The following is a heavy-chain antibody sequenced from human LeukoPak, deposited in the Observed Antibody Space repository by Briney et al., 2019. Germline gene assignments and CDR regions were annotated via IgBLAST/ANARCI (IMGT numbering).Heavy chain of an antibody. CDR1: GFTFTSSA. J-gene: IGHJ4*02. V-gene: IGHV1-58*02. CDR3: ARDPKVGANLDY. Sequence: GASVKVSCKASGFTFTSSAMQWVRQARGQRLEWIGWIVVGSGNTNYAQKFQERVTITRDMSTSTAYMELSSLRSEDTAVYYCARDPKVGANLDYWGQGTLVTVSS. CDR2: IVVGSGNT. D-gene: IGHD1-26*01.